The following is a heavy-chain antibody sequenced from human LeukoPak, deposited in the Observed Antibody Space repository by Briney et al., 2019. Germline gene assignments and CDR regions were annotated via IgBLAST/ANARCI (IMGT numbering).Heavy chain of an antibody. CDR3: AREVNPGYSSGWYYFDY. V-gene: IGHV1-2*04. CDR2: INPNSGGT. J-gene: IGHJ4*02. Sequence: ASVKVSCKASGYTFTGYYMHWVRQAPGQGLEWVGWINPNSGGTSYAQKFQGWVTMTRDTSISTAYMELSRLRSDDTAVYYCAREVNPGYSSGWYYFDYWGQGTLVTVSS. D-gene: IGHD6-19*01. CDR1: GYTFTGYY.